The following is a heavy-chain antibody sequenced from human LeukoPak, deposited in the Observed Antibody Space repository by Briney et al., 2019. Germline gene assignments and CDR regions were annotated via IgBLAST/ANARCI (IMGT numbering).Heavy chain of an antibody. CDR2: ISWNSGSI. V-gene: IGHV3-9*01. J-gene: IGHJ4*02. Sequence: GGSLRLSCAASGFTFDDYAMHWVRQAPGKGLEWVSGISWNSGSIGYADSVKGRFTISRDNAKNSLYLQMNSLRAEDTAVYYCARDKDRFDYWGQGTLVTVSS. CDR1: GFTFDDYA. CDR3: ARDKDRFDY.